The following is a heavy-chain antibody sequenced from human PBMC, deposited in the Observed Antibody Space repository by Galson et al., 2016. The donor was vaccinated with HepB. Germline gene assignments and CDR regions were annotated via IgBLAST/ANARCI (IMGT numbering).Heavy chain of an antibody. CDR3: AKDYRGFDP. CDR2: ISYDGSNK. CDR1: GFTFSSYS. Sequence: SLRLSCAASGFTFSSYSMHWVRQAPGKGLERVAVISYDGSNKYYADSVKGRFTISRDNSKNTLYLQMNSLRAEDTAVYYCAKDYRGFDPWGQGTLVTVSS. D-gene: IGHD1-26*01. V-gene: IGHV3-30*18. J-gene: IGHJ5*02.